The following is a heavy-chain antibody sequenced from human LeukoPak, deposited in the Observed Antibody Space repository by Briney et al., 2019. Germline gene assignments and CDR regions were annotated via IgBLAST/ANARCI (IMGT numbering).Heavy chain of an antibody. Sequence: ASVKVSCKASGYTFTSYAMHWVRQAPGQRLEWMGWINAGNGNTKYSQKFQGRVTITRDTSASTAYMELGSLRSEDTAVYYCARGPHGFGELSPLDYWGQGTLITVSS. D-gene: IGHD3-10*01. CDR1: GYTFTSYA. CDR2: INAGNGNT. J-gene: IGHJ4*02. CDR3: ARGPHGFGELSPLDY. V-gene: IGHV1-3*01.